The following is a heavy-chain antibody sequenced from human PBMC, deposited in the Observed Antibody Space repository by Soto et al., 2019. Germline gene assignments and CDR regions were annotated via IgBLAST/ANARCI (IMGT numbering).Heavy chain of an antibody. D-gene: IGHD1-26*01. Sequence: QVQLVQSGAEVKKPGSSVKVSCEASGGTFSSYPINWVRQAPGQGLEWMGGIIPFFDTSNYAQKFQGRVTITADDSTSTAYMELRSLRSEDTAVYYCARVGHITNYGMAVWGQGTTVTVSS. V-gene: IGHV1-69*01. CDR3: ARVGHITNYGMAV. CDR2: IIPFFDTS. CDR1: GGTFSSYP. J-gene: IGHJ6*02.